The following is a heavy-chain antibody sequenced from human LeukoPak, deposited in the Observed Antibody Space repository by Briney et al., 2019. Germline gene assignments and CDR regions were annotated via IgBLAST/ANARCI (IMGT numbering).Heavy chain of an antibody. Sequence: PPGRSLRLSCAPSGFTFDDYAMHWVRPAPGEGLEWVSGISWNSGSIGYAHSVKGRFTISRAHAKNSLYLQMNSLRAEDTALYYCAASNWTLHYFDYWGQRTLVTVSS. V-gene: IGHV3-9*01. CDR2: ISWNSGSI. CDR1: GFTFDDYA. D-gene: IGHD1-1*01. J-gene: IGHJ4*02. CDR3: AASNWTLHYFDY.